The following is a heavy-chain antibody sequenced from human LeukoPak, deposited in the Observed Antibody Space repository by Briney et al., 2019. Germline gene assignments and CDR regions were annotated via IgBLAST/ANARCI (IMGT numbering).Heavy chain of an antibody. CDR1: GFTFSSYS. J-gene: IGHJ4*02. CDR3: ANSIAVAGDFDY. V-gene: IGHV3-21*01. CDR2: ISSSSSYI. Sequence: GGSLRLSCATSGFTFSSYSMNWVRQAPGKGLEWVSSISSSSSYIYYADSVKGRFTISRDNAKNSLYLQMNSLRAEDTAVYYCANSIAVAGDFDYWGQGTLVTVSS. D-gene: IGHD6-19*01.